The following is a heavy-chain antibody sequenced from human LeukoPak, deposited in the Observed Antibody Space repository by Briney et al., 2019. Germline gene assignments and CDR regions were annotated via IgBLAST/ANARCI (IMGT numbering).Heavy chain of an antibody. CDR1: GFTFSSYS. D-gene: IGHD6-13*01. V-gene: IGHV3-21*01. Sequence: GGSLRLSCAASGFTFSSYSMSWVRQAPGKGLEWVSSISTSSSYIYYADSLKGRFTISRDNARNSLYLQMNSLRPEDTAVYFCAKGTSGIIAGGHDYYMDVWGKGTTVTISS. J-gene: IGHJ6*03. CDR2: ISTSSSYI. CDR3: AKGTSGIIAGGHDYYMDV.